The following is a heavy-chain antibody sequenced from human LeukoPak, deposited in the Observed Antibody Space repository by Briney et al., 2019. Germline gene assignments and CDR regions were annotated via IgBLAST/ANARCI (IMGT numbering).Heavy chain of an antibody. CDR1: GFTFSSYS. D-gene: IGHD2-2*01. Sequence: GGSLRLSCAASGFTFSSYSMNWVRQAPGKGLEWVSYISSSSSTIYYADSVKGRFTISRDNAKNSLYLQMNSLRDEDTAVYYCAKGSGYCSSTSCYGWFDPWGQGTLVTVSS. J-gene: IGHJ5*02. V-gene: IGHV3-48*02. CDR3: AKGSGYCSSTSCYGWFDP. CDR2: ISSSSSTI.